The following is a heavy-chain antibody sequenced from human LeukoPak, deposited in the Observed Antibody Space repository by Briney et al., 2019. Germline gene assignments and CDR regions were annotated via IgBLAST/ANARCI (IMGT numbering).Heavy chain of an antibody. D-gene: IGHD2-21*01. J-gene: IGHJ4*02. CDR1: GFTFSSYS. V-gene: IGHV3-21*04. CDR2: ISSSSGYI. CDR3: AKNTLVVVPDY. Sequence: GGSLRLSCAASGFTFSSYSLNWVRQAPGKGLEWVSYISSSSGYIYYADSVKGRFTISRDNAKNSLSLQMNSLRAEDTAVYYCAKNTLVVVPDYWGQGTLVTVSS.